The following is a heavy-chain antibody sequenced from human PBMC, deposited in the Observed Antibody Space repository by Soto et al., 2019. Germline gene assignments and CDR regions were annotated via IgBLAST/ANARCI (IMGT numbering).Heavy chain of an antibody. D-gene: IGHD3-16*01. Sequence: EVQLVESGGGLVKPGGSLRLSCAASGFTFSSYSMNWVRQAPGKGLEWVSSISSSSSYIYYADSVKGRFTISRDNAKNALYLQMNSLRAEDTAVYYCARGGRDGYTAAFDIWGQGTMVTVSS. CDR3: ARGGRDGYTAAFDI. CDR1: GFTFSSYS. J-gene: IGHJ3*02. CDR2: ISSSSSYI. V-gene: IGHV3-21*01.